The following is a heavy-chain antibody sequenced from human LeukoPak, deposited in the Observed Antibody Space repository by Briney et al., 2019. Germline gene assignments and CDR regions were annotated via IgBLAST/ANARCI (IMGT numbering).Heavy chain of an antibody. J-gene: IGHJ4*02. CDR1: GFTFSSYG. CDR3: AKAVGVVDY. D-gene: IGHD3-3*01. Sequence: GGSLRLSCAASGFTFSSYGMHWVRQAPGKGLEWVAFIRYDGGNKYYADSVKGRFTISRDNSKNTLYLQMNSLRAEDTAVYYCAKAVGVVDYWGQGTLVTVSS. CDR2: IRYDGGNK. V-gene: IGHV3-30*02.